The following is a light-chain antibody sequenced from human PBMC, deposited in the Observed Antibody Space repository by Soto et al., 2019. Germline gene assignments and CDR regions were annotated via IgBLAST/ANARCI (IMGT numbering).Light chain of an antibody. V-gene: IGKV1-17*01. Sequence: DIQITQSPSSLSSSVGDRVTITCLSSQDIGYALGWYQQKPGKAPKRLIYAASSLQSGVPSRFSGSGSGTEFTLTISSLQPEDFATYYCLQHNSYPWTFGQGTKVDIK. J-gene: IGKJ1*01. CDR3: LQHNSYPWT. CDR1: QDIGYA. CDR2: AAS.